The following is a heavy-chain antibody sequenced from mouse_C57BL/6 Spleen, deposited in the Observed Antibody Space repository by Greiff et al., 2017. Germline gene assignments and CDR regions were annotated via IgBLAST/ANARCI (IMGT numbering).Heavy chain of an antibody. CDR3: ARYRNGPFYYYDY. J-gene: IGHJ2*01. CDR1: GYSITSDY. V-gene: IGHV3-8*01. Sequence: EVMLVESGPGLAKPSQTLSLTCSVTGYSITSDYWNWIRKFPGNKLEYMGYISYSGSTYYTPSLKSRISITRDTSKNQYYLQLNSVTTEDTATYDCARYRNGPFYYYDYWGQGTTLTGSS. CDR2: ISYSGST.